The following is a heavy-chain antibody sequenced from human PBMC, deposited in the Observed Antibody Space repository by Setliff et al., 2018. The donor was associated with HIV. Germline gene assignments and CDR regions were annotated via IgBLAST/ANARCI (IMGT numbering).Heavy chain of an antibody. D-gene: IGHD6-13*01. V-gene: IGHV4-34*01. J-gene: IGHJ6*03. CDR2: INYSGST. CDR1: GGSFSGYS. CDR3: ARGRRSAAAGTRWDYMDV. Sequence: LSLTCAVYGGSFSGYSWSWIRQSPGKGLEWIGEINYSGSTNYNPSLKSRLTTSADTSKKQFSLRLSSVTAADTAVYYCARGRRSAAAGTRWDYMDVWGKGTTVTVSS.